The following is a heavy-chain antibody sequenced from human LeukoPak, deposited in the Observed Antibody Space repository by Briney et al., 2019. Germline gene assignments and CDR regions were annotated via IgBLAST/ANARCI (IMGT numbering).Heavy chain of an antibody. J-gene: IGHJ6*03. Sequence: SVKVSCKASGGTFSSYAISWVRQAPGQGLEWMGGIIPIFGTANYAQKFQGRVTITADKSTSTAYMELSSLRSEDTAVYYCARVVGYYYYYYMDVWGKGTTVTVSS. CDR2: IIPIFGTA. CDR1: GGTFSSYA. CDR3: ARVVGYYYYYYMDV. D-gene: IGHD1-26*01. V-gene: IGHV1-69*06.